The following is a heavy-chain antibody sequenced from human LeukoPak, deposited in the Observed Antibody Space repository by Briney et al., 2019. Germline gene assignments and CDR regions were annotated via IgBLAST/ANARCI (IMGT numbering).Heavy chain of an antibody. CDR1: GYTFTGYY. Sequence: ASVKVSCKASGYTFTGYYMHWVRQAPGQGLEWMGWINPNSGGTNYAQKFQGRVTMTRDTSISTAYMELSRLRSDDTAVYYCARDRGGYDFVVDYWGQGTLATVSS. J-gene: IGHJ4*02. CDR2: INPNSGGT. D-gene: IGHD5-12*01. CDR3: ARDRGGYDFVVDY. V-gene: IGHV1-2*02.